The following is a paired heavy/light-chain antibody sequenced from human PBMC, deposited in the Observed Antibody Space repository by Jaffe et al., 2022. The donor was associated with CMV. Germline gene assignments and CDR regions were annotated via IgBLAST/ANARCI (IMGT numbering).Heavy chain of an antibody. D-gene: IGHD5-18*01. CDR2: IYYSGST. J-gene: IGHJ3*02. CDR3: ARRGRGYSYGYRRAGDAFDI. CDR1: GGSISSSSYY. Sequence: QLQLQESGPGLVKPSETLSLTCTVSGGSISSSSYYWGWIRQPPGKGLEWIGSIYYSGSTYYNPSLKSRVTISVDTSKNQFSLKLSSVTAADTAVYYCARRGRGYSYGYRRAGDAFDIWGQGTMVTVSS. V-gene: IGHV4-39*01.
Light chain of an antibody. J-gene: IGKJ5*01. CDR2: GAS. CDR3: QQYGSSLPIT. Sequence: EIVLTQSPGTLSLSPGERATLSCRASQSVSSSYLAWYQQKPGQAPRLLIYGASSRATGIPDRFSGSGSGTDFTLTISRLEPEDFAVYYCQQYGSSLPITFGQGTRLEIK. CDR1: QSVSSSY. V-gene: IGKV3-20*01.